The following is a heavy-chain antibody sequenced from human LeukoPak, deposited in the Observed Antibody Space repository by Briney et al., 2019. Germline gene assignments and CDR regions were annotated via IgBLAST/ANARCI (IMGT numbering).Heavy chain of an antibody. D-gene: IGHD2-2*01. V-gene: IGHV3-53*01. CDR2: IYSGGST. CDR1: GFTVSSNY. CDR3: ARDLVDCSSTSCSDGNAFDI. J-gene: IGHJ3*02. Sequence: GGSLRLSYAASGFTVSSNYMSWVRQAPGKGLEWVSVIYSGGSTYYADSVKGRFTISRDNSKNTLYLQMNSLRAEDTAVYYCARDLVDCSSTSCSDGNAFDIWGQGTMVTVSS.